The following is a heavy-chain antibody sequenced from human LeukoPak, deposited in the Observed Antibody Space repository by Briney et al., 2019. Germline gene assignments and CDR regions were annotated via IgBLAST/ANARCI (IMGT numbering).Heavy chain of an antibody. CDR3: ARVSATVVTGGLDY. CDR1: GGSISSYY. J-gene: IGHJ4*02. V-gene: IGHV4-30-4*01. D-gene: IGHD4-23*01. CDR2: IHYSGSI. Sequence: SETLSLTCTVSGGSISSYYWSWIRQPPGKGLEWIGYIHYSGSIYYNPSLKSRVTISVDTSKNQFSLKLSSVTAADTAVYYYARVSATVVTGGLDYWGQGTLVTVSS.